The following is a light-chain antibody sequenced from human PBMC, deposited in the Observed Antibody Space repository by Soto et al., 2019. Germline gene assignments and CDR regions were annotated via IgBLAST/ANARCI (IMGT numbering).Light chain of an antibody. CDR2: DAS. Sequence: EVVLTQSPDTLSLSPGERATVSCRASQSVSRSNLAWYQHKPGQAPRLLIYDASYRATGIPARFSGSGSGTDFTLTISSLEPEDFAVYYCQQRSSCPLTFGGGTKVDNK. J-gene: IGKJ4*01. CDR3: QQRSSCPLT. CDR1: QSVSRSN. V-gene: IGKV3-11*01.